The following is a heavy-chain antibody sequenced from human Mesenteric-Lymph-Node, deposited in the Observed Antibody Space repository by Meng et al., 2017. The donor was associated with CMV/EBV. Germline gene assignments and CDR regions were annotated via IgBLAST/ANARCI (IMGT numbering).Heavy chain of an antibody. CDR2: IRFDGSSK. J-gene: IGHJ4*02. D-gene: IGHD4-23*01. CDR3: TKEGGNHY. Sequence: GGSLILSCTTSGFTFSDYAMHWVRQAPGSGLEWVAFIRFDGSSKYYPDSVKGRFTVSRDNSKNTLYLQMISLRAEDTAVYYCTKEGGNHYWGQGTLVTVSS. CDR1: GFTFSDYA. V-gene: IGHV3-30*02.